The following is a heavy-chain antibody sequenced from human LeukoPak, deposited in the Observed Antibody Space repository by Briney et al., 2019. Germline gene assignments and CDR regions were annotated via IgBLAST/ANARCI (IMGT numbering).Heavy chain of an antibody. V-gene: IGHV4-31*03. CDR1: GSVSSDGYF. Sequence: PSQTLSLTCTGGSVSSDGYFWSWIRQHPGKGLEWIGEVNLQGSTNYNPSLMGRVAISVDTSENHISLQLTSVTAADTAVYYCAREGGPYRPLDYSGQGTLVTVSS. CDR2: VNLQGST. J-gene: IGHJ4*02. CDR3: AREGGPYRPLDY.